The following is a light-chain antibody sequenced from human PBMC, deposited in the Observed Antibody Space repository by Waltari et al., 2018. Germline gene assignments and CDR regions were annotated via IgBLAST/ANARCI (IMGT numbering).Light chain of an antibody. Sequence: EIVMTQSPATLSVSPGERATLPCRASQSVSTNLAWYQQKPGQAPRLLIYGTSTRATGIPDRFSGSGSGTEFTLTISSLQSEDFAVYYCQQYNNWPPLTFGGGTKVEIK. V-gene: IGKV3-15*01. CDR3: QQYNNWPPLT. CDR2: GTS. CDR1: QSVSTN. J-gene: IGKJ4*01.